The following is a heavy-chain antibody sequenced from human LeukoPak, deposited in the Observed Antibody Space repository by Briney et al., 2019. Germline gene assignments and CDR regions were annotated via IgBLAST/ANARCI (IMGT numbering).Heavy chain of an antibody. CDR3: ARVLNDYGDYVFDY. CDR2: ISSSSSYI. V-gene: IGHV3-21*01. CDR1: GFTFSIYT. Sequence: GGSARLSCAASGFTFSIYTMNWIRQAPGKGLEWVSSISSSSSYIYYADSLKGRFTISRDNTKNSLYLQMNSLRAEDTAVYYCARVLNDYGDYVFDYWGQGTLVTVSS. D-gene: IGHD4-17*01. J-gene: IGHJ4*02.